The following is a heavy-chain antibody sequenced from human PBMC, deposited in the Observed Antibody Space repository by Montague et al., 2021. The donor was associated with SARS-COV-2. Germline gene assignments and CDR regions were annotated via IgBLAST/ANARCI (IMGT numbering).Heavy chain of an antibody. CDR3: VGAPNEYYFDY. J-gene: IGHJ4*02. CDR2: ICPTGST. D-gene: IGHD3-16*01. Sequence: SETLSLTCDVYGWSFSRYFWSRIRQPPGRGPELIGHICPTGSTRYKPSLDSRVTIALDTSKSRLSLELTSVTVADTSIYFCVGAPNEYYFDYWGQGTPVSVSS. CDR1: GWSFSRYF. V-gene: IGHV4-34*01.